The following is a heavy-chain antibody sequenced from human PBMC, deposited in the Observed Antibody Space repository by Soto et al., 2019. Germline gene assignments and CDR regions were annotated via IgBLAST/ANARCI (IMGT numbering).Heavy chain of an antibody. CDR2: INPSGGST. J-gene: IGHJ4*02. V-gene: IGHV1-46*01. Sequence: GASVEVSCKXSGYTFTSYYMHWVRQAPGQGLEWMGIINPSGGSTSYAQKFQGRVTMTRDTSTSTVYMELSSLRSEDTAVYYCARDGRSSYNSGWYYFDYWGQGTLVTVSS. CDR1: GYTFTSYY. D-gene: IGHD6-19*01. CDR3: ARDGRSSYNSGWYYFDY.